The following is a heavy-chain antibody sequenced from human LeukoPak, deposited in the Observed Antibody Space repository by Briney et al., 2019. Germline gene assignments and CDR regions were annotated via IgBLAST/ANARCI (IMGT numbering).Heavy chain of an antibody. CDR1: GFTFRSYG. CDR2: ISYDGSNK. CDR3: ARLAISALGWFDP. Sequence: GGSLRLSCAASGFTFRSYGIHWVRQAPGKGLEWVAVISYDGSNKYYSDSVKGRCTISRDNSKNTLYLQMNSLRLEDTAVYYCARLAISALGWFDPWGQGTLVTVSS. V-gene: IGHV3-30*03. D-gene: IGHD3-3*01. J-gene: IGHJ5*02.